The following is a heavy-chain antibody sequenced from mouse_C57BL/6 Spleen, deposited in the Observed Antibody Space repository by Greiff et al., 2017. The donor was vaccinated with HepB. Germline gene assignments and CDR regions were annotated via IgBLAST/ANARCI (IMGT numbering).Heavy chain of an antibody. CDR3: ARLIYYDYFYAMDY. V-gene: IGHV2-2*01. CDR2: IWSGGST. D-gene: IGHD2-4*01. Sequence: VKLQESGPGLVQPSQSLSITCTVSGFSLTSYGVHWVRQSPGKGLEWLGVIWSGGSTDYNAAFISRLSISKDNSKSQVFFKMNSLQADDTAIYYCARLIYYDYFYAMDYWGQGTSVTVSS. J-gene: IGHJ4*01. CDR1: GFSLTSYG.